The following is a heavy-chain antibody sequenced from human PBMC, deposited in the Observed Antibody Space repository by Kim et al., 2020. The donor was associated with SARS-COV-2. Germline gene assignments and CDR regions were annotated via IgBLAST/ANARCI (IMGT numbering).Heavy chain of an antibody. J-gene: IGHJ2*01. V-gene: IGHV3-23*01. D-gene: IGHD6-19*01. CDR1: GFTFSSYA. CDR3: AKRGQWLAWYFDL. Sequence: GGSLRLSCAASGFTFSSYAMSWVRQAPGKGLELVSAISGSGGSTYSADSVKGRFTISRDNSKNTLYLQMNSLRAEDTAVYYFAKRGQWLAWYFDLWGRGTLVTVSS. CDR2: ISGSGGST.